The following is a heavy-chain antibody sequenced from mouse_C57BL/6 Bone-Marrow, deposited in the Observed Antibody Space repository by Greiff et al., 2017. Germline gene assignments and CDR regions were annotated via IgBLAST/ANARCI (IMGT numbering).Heavy chain of an antibody. CDR3: ERSGGVYYGSSYVGY. Sequence: QVQLQQPGAELVKPGASVKLSCKASGYTFTSYWMHWVKQRPGQGLEWIGMIHPNSGSTNYNEKFKSKATLTVDKSSSTAYMQLRSLTSEDSAVYYCERSGGVYYGSSYVGYWGQGTTLTVSS. CDR2: IHPNSGST. D-gene: IGHD1-1*01. CDR1: GYTFTSYW. V-gene: IGHV1-64*01. J-gene: IGHJ2*01.